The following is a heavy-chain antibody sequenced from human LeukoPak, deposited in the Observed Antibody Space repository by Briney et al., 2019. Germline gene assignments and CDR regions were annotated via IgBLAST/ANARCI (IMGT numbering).Heavy chain of an antibody. CDR3: ARAPGIVVPNSDY. CDR1: GCTFTSYG. Sequence: ASVKVSCKASGCTFTSYGISWVRQAPGQGLEWMGWFSAYNGNTYYAQNLQGRVTMTTDTSTSTAYMELRSLRSDDTAVYYCARAPGIVVPNSDYWGQGTLVTVSS. J-gene: IGHJ4*02. CDR2: FSAYNGNT. D-gene: IGHD3-22*01. V-gene: IGHV1-18*01.